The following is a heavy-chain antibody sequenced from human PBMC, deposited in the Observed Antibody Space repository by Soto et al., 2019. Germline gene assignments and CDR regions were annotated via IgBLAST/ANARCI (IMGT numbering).Heavy chain of an antibody. CDR3: ARHTGGFGATLGY. Sequence: QLQLQESGPGLVKPSETLSLTCTVSGDSITSSSYYWGWIRQPPGKGPEWIGSIYYSGSTYYNPSLKSRVTISVDTSKNQFSLKLSSVTAADTAVYYCARHTGGFGATLGYWGQGTLVTISS. CDR1: GDSITSSSYY. V-gene: IGHV4-39*01. CDR2: IYYSGST. J-gene: IGHJ4*02. D-gene: IGHD3-10*01.